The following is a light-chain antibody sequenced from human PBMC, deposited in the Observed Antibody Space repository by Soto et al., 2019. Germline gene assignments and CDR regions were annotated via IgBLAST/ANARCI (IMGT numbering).Light chain of an antibody. CDR2: DVS. CDR1: SSDVGGYNY. V-gene: IGLV2-14*01. Sequence: QSALTQPASVTGSPGQSITISCTGTSSDVGGYNYVSWYQQHPGKAPKLMIYDVSSRPSGVSNRFSGSKSGNTASLTISGLQDDDAAYYYCTSYTTTSAFLVFGRGTKLTVL. CDR3: TSYTTTSAFLV. J-gene: IGLJ3*02.